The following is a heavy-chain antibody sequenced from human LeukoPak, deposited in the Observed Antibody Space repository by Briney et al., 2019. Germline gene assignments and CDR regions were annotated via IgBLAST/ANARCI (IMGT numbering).Heavy chain of an antibody. D-gene: IGHD2-2*01. CDR2: TWYDGSNK. J-gene: IGHJ4*02. CDR1: GFTFSSYG. V-gene: IGHV3-33*01. Sequence: GRSLRLSCAASGFTFSSYGMHWVRQAPGKGLEWVAVTWYDGSNKYYADSVKGRFTISRDNSKNTLYLQMNSLRAEDTAVYYCARDKSSSTNLLDYWGQGTLVTVSS. CDR3: ARDKSSSTNLLDY.